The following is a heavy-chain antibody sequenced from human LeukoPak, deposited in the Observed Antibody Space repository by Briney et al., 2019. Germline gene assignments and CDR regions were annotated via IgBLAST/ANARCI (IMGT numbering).Heavy chain of an antibody. CDR3: AKATYYDFWSGYPDY. V-gene: IGHV3-9*01. CDR2: ISWNSGSI. J-gene: IGHJ4*02. D-gene: IGHD3-3*01. CDR1: GFTFDDYA. Sequence: GGSLRLSCAASGFTFDDYAMHWVRQAPGKGLEWVSGISWNSGSIAYAHSVKGRFTISRDNAKNSLCLQMNSLRAEDTALYYCAKATYYDFWSGYPDYWGQGTLVTVSS.